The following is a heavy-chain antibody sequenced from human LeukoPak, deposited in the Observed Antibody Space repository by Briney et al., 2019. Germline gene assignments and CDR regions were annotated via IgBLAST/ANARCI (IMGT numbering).Heavy chain of an antibody. Sequence: GGSLRLSCAASGFIVSTNYMSWVRQAPGKGLEWVSVIYSGGNTFYADSVKGRFTISRDNSKNTLYLQMNSLRAEDTAVYYCTRSLYGSGTYALDYWGQGTLVTVSS. CDR1: GFIVSTNY. V-gene: IGHV3-53*01. CDR3: TRSLYGSGTYALDY. CDR2: IYSGGNT. J-gene: IGHJ4*02. D-gene: IGHD3-10*01.